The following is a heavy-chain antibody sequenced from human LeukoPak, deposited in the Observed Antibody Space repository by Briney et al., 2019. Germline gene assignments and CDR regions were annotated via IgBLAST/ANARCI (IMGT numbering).Heavy chain of an antibody. D-gene: IGHD6-13*01. Sequence: SVKVSCKASGGTFSSYAISWVRQAPGQGLEWMGGIIPIFGTANYAQKFQGRVTITTDESTSTAYMELSSLRSEDTAVYYCARGAAAYYYMDVWGKGTTVTVSS. J-gene: IGHJ6*03. V-gene: IGHV1-69*05. CDR1: GGTFSSYA. CDR3: ARGAAAYYYMDV. CDR2: IIPIFGTA.